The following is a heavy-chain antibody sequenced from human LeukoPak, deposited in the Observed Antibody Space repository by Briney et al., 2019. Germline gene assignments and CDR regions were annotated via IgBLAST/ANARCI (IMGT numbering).Heavy chain of an antibody. V-gene: IGHV5-10-1*01. CDR1: GYIFTSYW. Sequence: GESLRISCKGSGYIFTSYWISWVRQLPGKGLEWMGRIDPSDSYTKYSPSFQGHVTISGDESISTAYLQWSSLKASDTAMYYCARHFLGELPDMDVWGQGTTVTVSS. CDR3: ARHFLGELPDMDV. D-gene: IGHD1-26*01. J-gene: IGHJ6*02. CDR2: IDPSDSYT.